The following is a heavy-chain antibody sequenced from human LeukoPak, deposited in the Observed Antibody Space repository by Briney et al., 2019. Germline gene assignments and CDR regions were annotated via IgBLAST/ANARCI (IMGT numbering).Heavy chain of an antibody. D-gene: IGHD7-27*01. Sequence: GGSLRLSCAASGFTFSSYAMHWVRQAPGKGLEWVAVISYDGSNKYYADSVKGRFTISRDNAKNSLYLQMNSLRAEDTALYYCAKGLGYYYYYGMDVWGQGTTVTVSS. CDR3: AKGLGYYYYYGMDV. J-gene: IGHJ6*02. CDR2: ISYDGSNK. V-gene: IGHV3-30-3*01. CDR1: GFTFSSYA.